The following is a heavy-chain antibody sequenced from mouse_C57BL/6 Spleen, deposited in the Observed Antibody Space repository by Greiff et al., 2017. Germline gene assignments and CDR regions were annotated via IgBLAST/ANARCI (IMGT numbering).Heavy chain of an antibody. Sequence: QVQLQQSGAELARPGASVKLSCKASGYTFTSYGISWVKQRTGQGLEWIGEINPRSGNTYYNEKFKGKATLTADNSSNTAYMELRSLTSEDSAVYFAARPSLPSRKGCYYAVGYRGQGASVTVSS. CDR1: GYTFTSYG. CDR3: ARPSLPSRKGCYYAVGY. D-gene: IGHD6-1*01. J-gene: IGHJ4*01. CDR2: INPRSGNT. V-gene: IGHV1-81*01.